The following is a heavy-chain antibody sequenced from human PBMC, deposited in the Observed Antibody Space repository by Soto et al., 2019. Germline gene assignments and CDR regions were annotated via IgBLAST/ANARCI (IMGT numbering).Heavy chain of an antibody. CDR3: TTDLPWSYGALTY. CDR1: GFTFDSAW. CDR2: IKSKTDGGTA. V-gene: IGHV3-15*01. J-gene: IGHJ4*02. Sequence: EVKLVESGGGLVKPGGSLRLSCAASGFTFDSAWMTWVRQAPGKGLAWIGRIKSKTDGGTADYASPVKGRFTISRDDSKNMLYLQMSSLKTEDTAMYYCTTDLPWSYGALTYWGQGTLVTVSS. D-gene: IGHD1-26*01.